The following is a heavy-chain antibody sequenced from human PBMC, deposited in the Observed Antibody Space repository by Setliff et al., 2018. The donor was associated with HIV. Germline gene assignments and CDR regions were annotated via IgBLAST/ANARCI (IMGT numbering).Heavy chain of an antibody. V-gene: IGHV3-11*04. Sequence: PGGSLRLSCAASGFTSGYTFSNYWMSWVRQAPGKGLEWVSYIGRSGRNIHYADSVRGRFTISSENATNSLYLQMNSLRDEDTAVYYCAGGGRYSLTYFDPWGQGTLVTVSS. CDR2: IGRSGRNI. J-gene: IGHJ5*02. D-gene: IGHD3-16*01. CDR3: AGGGRYSLTYFDP. CDR1: GFTSGYTFSNYW.